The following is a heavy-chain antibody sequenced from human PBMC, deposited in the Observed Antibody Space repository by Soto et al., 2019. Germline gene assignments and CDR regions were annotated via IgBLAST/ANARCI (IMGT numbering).Heavy chain of an antibody. D-gene: IGHD5-18*01. J-gene: IGHJ5*02. Sequence: SETLSLTCAASSDSVSISYLAWTRQPPGRGLEWIGHIFYSGSTNYNPALKSRVTISVDTSKSQFSLKLSSVTAADTAVYYCAKDSGYNYGYFRWFDPWGQGTLVTVSS. CDR1: SDSVSISY. CDR2: IFYSGST. CDR3: AKDSGYNYGYFRWFDP. V-gene: IGHV4-59*02.